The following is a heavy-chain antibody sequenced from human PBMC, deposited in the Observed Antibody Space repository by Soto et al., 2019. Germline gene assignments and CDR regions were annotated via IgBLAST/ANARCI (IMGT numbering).Heavy chain of an antibody. CDR1: GYTFTSYD. Sequence: ASVKVSCKASGYTFTSYDINWVRQATGQGLEWMGWMNPNSGNTGYAQKFQGRVTMTRNTSISTAYMELSSLRSEDTAVYYCARGAYCGGDCYRKYYYYYYGMDVWGRGTTVTVSS. D-gene: IGHD2-21*02. V-gene: IGHV1-8*01. J-gene: IGHJ6*02. CDR3: ARGAYCGGDCYRKYYYYYYGMDV. CDR2: MNPNSGNT.